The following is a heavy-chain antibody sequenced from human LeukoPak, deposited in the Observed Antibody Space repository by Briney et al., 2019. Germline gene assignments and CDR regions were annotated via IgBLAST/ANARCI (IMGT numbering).Heavy chain of an antibody. J-gene: IGHJ4*02. Sequence: GGSLRLSCAASGFTFSSYSMNWVRQAPGKGLEWVSAISGSGGSTYYADSVKGRFTISRDNSKNTLYLQMNSLRAEDTAVYYCAKDLRRGSGYSLYYFDYWGQGTLVTVSS. D-gene: IGHD3-22*01. V-gene: IGHV3-23*01. CDR2: ISGSGGST. CDR3: AKDLRRGSGYSLYYFDY. CDR1: GFTFSSYS.